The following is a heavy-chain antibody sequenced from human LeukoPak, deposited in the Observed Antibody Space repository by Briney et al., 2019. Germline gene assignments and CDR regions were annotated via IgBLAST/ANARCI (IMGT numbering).Heavy chain of an antibody. CDR2: ISGDNPGT. Sequence: GGSLRLSCAASGFTFSTYAMSWGRQTPGKGLEWVAAISGDNPGTYHANSVKGRFTISRDNSKNTLHLQMSGLRAEDTARYYCAKAPVGHCSGAICYHFDSWGQGTLVTVSS. V-gene: IGHV3-23*01. CDR3: AKAPVGHCSGAICYHFDS. J-gene: IGHJ4*02. D-gene: IGHD2-15*01. CDR1: GFTFSTYA.